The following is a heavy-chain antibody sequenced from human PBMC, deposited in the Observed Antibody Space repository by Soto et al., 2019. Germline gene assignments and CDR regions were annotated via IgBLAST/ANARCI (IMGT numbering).Heavy chain of an antibody. V-gene: IGHV1-69*08. Sequence: QVQLVQSGAEVKKPGSSVKVSCKASGGTFSSYTISWVRQAPGQGLEWMGRIIPILGIANYAQKFQGRVTITADKSTSTAYMELSSLRSEDTAVYYCAREGGGSGWYGSWFDPWGQGTLFTVSS. CDR2: IIPILGIA. D-gene: IGHD6-19*01. CDR1: GGTFSSYT. CDR3: AREGGGSGWYGSWFDP. J-gene: IGHJ5*02.